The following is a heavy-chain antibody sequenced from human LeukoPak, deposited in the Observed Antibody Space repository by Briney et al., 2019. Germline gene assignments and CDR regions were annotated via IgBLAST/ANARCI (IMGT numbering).Heavy chain of an antibody. D-gene: IGHD3-10*01. J-gene: IGHJ4*02. CDR1: GFTFTNYA. CDR3: VKGNMVRGLMPFDY. CDR2: VSSNGGST. V-gene: IGHV3-64D*06. Sequence: PRRSLRLGCSATGFTFTNYAMHWVRQAPGKGLEYVSAVSSNGGSTYYADSVKGRFTISRDNSKNTLYLQMSSLRAEDTAVYYCVKGNMVRGLMPFDYWGQGTLVTVSS.